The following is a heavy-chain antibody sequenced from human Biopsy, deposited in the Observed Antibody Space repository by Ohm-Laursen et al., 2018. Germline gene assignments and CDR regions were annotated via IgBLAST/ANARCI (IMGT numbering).Heavy chain of an antibody. V-gene: IGHV4-61*01. CDR3: ARGMRSSGWPYFDS. J-gene: IGHJ4*02. CDR1: GDSVSSGSFY. CDR2: IYDRGSTA. Sequence: SETLSLTCTVSGDSVSSGSFYWTWIRQPPGQGLEYIGYIYDRGSTANYNPSPESRVIMSVDMPKNQFSLKLSSVTAADTAIYYCARGMRSSGWPYFDSWGQGTLVTVSS. D-gene: IGHD6-19*01.